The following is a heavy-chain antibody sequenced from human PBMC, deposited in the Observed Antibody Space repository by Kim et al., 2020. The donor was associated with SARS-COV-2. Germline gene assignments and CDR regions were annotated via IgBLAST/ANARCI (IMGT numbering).Heavy chain of an antibody. D-gene: IGHD3-22*01. J-gene: IGHJ3*02. CDR1: GFTFSSYA. Sequence: GGSLRLSCAASGFTFSSYAMHWVRQAPGKGLEWVAVISYDGSNKYYADSVKGRFTISRDNSKNTLYLQMNSLRAEEAAVYYCARDGSRDRVTSLYYYEDRGRRDAFDIWGQATMVTVSS. V-gene: IGHV3-30*04. CDR3: ARDGSRDRVTSLYYYEDRGRRDAFDI. CDR2: ISYDGSNK.